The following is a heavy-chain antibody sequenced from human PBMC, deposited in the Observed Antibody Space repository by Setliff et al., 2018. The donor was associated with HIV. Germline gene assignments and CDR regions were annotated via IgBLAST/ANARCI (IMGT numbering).Heavy chain of an antibody. CDR2: LYYSGST. V-gene: IGHV4-59*11. CDR1: GDSISSHY. Sequence: PSETLSLTCTVSGDSISSHYRSWIRQPPGKGLEWIGTLYYSGSTSYNSSLKSRVTISGDTSKNQFSLKLSSVTAADTAVFYCARPVSKYFYGMDVWGLGTTVT. J-gene: IGHJ6*02. CDR3: ARPVSKYFYGMDV.